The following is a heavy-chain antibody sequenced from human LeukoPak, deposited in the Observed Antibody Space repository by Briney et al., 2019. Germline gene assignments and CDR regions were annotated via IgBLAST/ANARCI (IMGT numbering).Heavy chain of an antibody. J-gene: IGHJ4*02. CDR2: ISGSGGST. CDR3: ASRIAVAEGLDY. D-gene: IGHD6-19*01. V-gene: IGHV3-23*01. CDR1: GFTFSSYA. Sequence: GSLRLSCAASGFTFSSYAVSWVRQAPGKGLEWVSAISGSGGSTYYADSVKGRFTISRDNSKNTLYLQMNSLRAEDTAVYYCASRIAVAEGLDYWGQGTLVTVSS.